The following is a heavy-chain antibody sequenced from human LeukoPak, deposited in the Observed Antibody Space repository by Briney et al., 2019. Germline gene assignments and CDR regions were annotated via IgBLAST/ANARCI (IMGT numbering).Heavy chain of an antibody. CDR2: ISSSSSYI. CDR1: GFTFSSYS. D-gene: IGHD3-9*01. V-gene: IGHV3-21*01. Sequence: GGSLRLSCAASGFTFSSYSMNWVRQAPGKGLECVSSISSSSSYIYYADSVKGRFTISRDNAKNSLYLQMNSLRAEDTAVYYCARVPLNTRNYDILTGYYFDYWGQGTLVTVSS. CDR3: ARVPLNTRNYDILTGYYFDY. J-gene: IGHJ4*02.